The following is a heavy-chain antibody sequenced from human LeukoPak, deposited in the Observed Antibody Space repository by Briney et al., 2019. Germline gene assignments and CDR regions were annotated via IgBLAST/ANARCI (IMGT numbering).Heavy chain of an antibody. V-gene: IGHV3-7*05. Sequence: GGSLRLSCAASGFTFSRYWMNWVRQAPGKGLEWVANIDQSGGRNNYVDSVKGRFTISRDNAKNSLFLEMSSLRADDTAVYFCARDVEGGTFDIWGQGTTVTVSS. CDR3: ARDVEGGTFDI. J-gene: IGHJ3*02. CDR2: IDQSGGRN. CDR1: GFTFSRYW. D-gene: IGHD3-16*01.